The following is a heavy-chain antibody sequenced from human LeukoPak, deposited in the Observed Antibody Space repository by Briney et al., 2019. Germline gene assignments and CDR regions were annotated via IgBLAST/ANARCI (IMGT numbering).Heavy chain of an antibody. CDR2: IYGGGST. J-gene: IGHJ3*01. V-gene: IGHV3-53*01. CDR1: GLSVSSNF. CDR3: ARDPPNSGYALDV. Sequence: PGGSLRLSCAATGLSVSSNFMSWVRQAPGKGLEWVSVIYGGGSTYYADSVKGRFTISRDTPKNTLYLQMNSLRADDTAVYYCARDPPNSGYALDVWGQGTMVTVSS. D-gene: IGHD7-27*01.